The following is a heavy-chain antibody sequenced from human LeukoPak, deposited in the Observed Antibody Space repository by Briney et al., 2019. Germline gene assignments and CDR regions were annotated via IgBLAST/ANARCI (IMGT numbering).Heavy chain of an antibody. CDR1: GYTFTSYG. D-gene: IGHD2-2*01. CDR2: ISAYNGNT. Sequence: EASVKVSCKASGYTFTSYGISWVRQAPGQGLEWMGRISAYNGNTNYAQKLQGRVTMTTDTSTSTAYMELRSLRSDDTAVYYCAGTPLGYCSSTGCYAGFDIWGQGTMVTVSS. V-gene: IGHV1-18*01. CDR3: AGTPLGYCSSTGCYAGFDI. J-gene: IGHJ3*02.